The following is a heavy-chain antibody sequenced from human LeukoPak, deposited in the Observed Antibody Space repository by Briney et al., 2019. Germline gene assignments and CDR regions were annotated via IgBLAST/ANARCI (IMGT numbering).Heavy chain of an antibody. CDR3: ARDRAAAGTGFDY. V-gene: IGHV4-30-4*01. CDR1: GGSISSGDYY. D-gene: IGHD6-13*01. Sequence: SETLSLTCTVSGGSISSGDYYWSWIRQPPGKGLEWIGYIYYSGSTYYNPSLKSRVTISVDTSKNQFSLKLGSVTAADTAVYYCARDRAAAGTGFDYWGQGTLVTVSS. J-gene: IGHJ4*02. CDR2: IYYSGST.